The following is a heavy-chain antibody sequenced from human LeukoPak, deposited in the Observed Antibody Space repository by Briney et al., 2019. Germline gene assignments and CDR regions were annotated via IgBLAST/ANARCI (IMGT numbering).Heavy chain of an antibody. CDR3: ARRAGAYSHPYDY. CDR2: ISYDGSNK. J-gene: IGHJ4*02. CDR1: GFTFSSYV. Sequence: PGGSLRLSCAASGFTFSSYVMYWVRQAPGKGLEWVAVISYDGSNKFYADSVKGRFTISRDNSKNTLYLQMNSLRGEDTAVYYCARRAGAYSHPYDYWGQGTLVTVSS. V-gene: IGHV3-30*04. D-gene: IGHD4/OR15-4a*01.